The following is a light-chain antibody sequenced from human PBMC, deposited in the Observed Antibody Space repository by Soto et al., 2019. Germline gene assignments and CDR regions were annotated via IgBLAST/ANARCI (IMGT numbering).Light chain of an antibody. V-gene: IGKV4-1*01. CDR3: QQYYSPPLT. J-gene: IGKJ4*01. Sequence: DIVMTPSPDSLAVSLGERATINCKSSKSLLSTSNNGNYLAWYQQRPGQPPKLLLYWASTRESGVPDLFSGSGAGTDFTLTSSSLQAEDVAVYYCQQYYSPPLTFGGGTKVEIK. CDR2: WAS. CDR1: KSLLSTSNNGNY.